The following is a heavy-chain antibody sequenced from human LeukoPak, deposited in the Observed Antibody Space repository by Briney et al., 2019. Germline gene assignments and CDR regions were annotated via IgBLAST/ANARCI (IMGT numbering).Heavy chain of an antibody. D-gene: IGHD3-22*01. V-gene: IGHV4-59*01. Sequence: PSETLSLTCTVSGGSISSYYWSWIRQPPGKGLEWIGYIYYSGSTNYNPSLKSRVTISVDTSKNQFSLKLSSVTAADTAVYYCARDRFYYGSSGYPSDAFDIWGQGTMVTVSS. J-gene: IGHJ3*02. CDR3: ARDRFYYGSSGYPSDAFDI. CDR2: IYYSGST. CDR1: GGSISSYY.